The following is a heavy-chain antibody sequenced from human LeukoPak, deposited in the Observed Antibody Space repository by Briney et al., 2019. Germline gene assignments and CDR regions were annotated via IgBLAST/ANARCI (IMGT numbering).Heavy chain of an antibody. J-gene: IGHJ5*02. D-gene: IGHD4-11*01. CDR3: ARQVTTFKSWFGP. CDR1: GGSISSYY. V-gene: IGHV4-59*08. CDR2: IYYSGST. Sequence: SETLSLTCTVSGGSISSYYWSWIRQPPGKGLAWIGYIYYSGSTNYNPPLKSRVTISVDTSKNQFSLKLSSVTAADTAVYYCARQVTTFKSWFGPWGQGTLVTVSS.